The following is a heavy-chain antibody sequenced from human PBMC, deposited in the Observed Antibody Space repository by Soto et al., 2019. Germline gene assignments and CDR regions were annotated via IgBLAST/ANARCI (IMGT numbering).Heavy chain of an antibody. CDR3: ARTSRWFGELPHYGMDV. CDR2: IGTAGDT. Sequence: EVQLVESGGGLVQPGGSLRLSCAASGFTFSSYDMHWVRQATGKGLEWVSAIGTAGDTYYPGSVKGRFTISRENAKNSLYLQMNSLRAGDTAVYYCARTSRWFGELPHYGMDVWGQGTTVTVSS. D-gene: IGHD3-10*01. J-gene: IGHJ6*02. CDR1: GFTFSSYD. V-gene: IGHV3-13*04.